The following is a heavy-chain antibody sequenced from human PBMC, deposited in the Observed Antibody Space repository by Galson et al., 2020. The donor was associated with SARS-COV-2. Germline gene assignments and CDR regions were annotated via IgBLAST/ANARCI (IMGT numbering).Heavy chain of an antibody. V-gene: IGHV3-53*01. J-gene: IGHJ4*02. CDR3: ATPGGAD. Sequence: GGSLRLSCAASGFRVRSDYMTWVRQAPGKGLEWISVIFIAGGTNYADSVKGRFTISRDNSKNTLFLQMNSLRVEDTAVYYCATPGGADWGQGTRVTVSS. CDR2: IFIAGGT. D-gene: IGHD3-10*01. CDR1: GFRVRSDY.